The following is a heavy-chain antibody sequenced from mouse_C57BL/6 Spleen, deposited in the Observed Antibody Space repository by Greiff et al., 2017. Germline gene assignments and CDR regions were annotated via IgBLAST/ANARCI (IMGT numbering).Heavy chain of an antibody. CDR1: GYTFTSYW. J-gene: IGHJ2*01. CDR3: ARYGSSPPGLYFDY. V-gene: IGHV1-72*01. CDR2: IDPNSGGT. D-gene: IGHD1-1*01. Sequence: QVQLKQPGAELVKPGASVKLSCKASGYTFTSYWMHWVKQRPGRGLEWIGRIDPNSGGTKYNEKFKSKATLTVDKPSSTAYMQLSSLTSEDSAVYYCARYGSSPPGLYFDYWGQGTTLTVSS.